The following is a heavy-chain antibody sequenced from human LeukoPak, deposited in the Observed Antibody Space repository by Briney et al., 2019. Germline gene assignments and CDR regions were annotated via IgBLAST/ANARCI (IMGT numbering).Heavy chain of an antibody. J-gene: IGHJ4*02. D-gene: IGHD1-26*01. Sequence: ASVKVSCKASGGTFSSYAISWVRQAPGQGLEWMGGIIPIFGTANYAQKFQGRVTITTDESTSTAYMELSSLRSEDTAVYYCARVRGGSYWDYFDYWGQGTLVTVSS. CDR1: GGTFSSYA. CDR3: ARVRGGSYWDYFDY. V-gene: IGHV1-69*05. CDR2: IIPIFGTA.